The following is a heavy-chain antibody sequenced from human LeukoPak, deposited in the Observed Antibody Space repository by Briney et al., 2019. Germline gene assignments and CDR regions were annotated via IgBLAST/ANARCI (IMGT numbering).Heavy chain of an antibody. V-gene: IGHV1-18*01. Sequence: GAPVKVSCKASGYTFTSYGISWLRQAPGQGLEWMGWISAYNGNTNYAQKLQGRVTMTTDTSTSTAYMELRSLRSDDTAVYYCARGGYSYGYYYFDYWGQGTLVTVSS. J-gene: IGHJ4*02. CDR2: ISAYNGNT. CDR3: ARGGYSYGYYYFDY. CDR1: GYTFTSYG. D-gene: IGHD5-18*01.